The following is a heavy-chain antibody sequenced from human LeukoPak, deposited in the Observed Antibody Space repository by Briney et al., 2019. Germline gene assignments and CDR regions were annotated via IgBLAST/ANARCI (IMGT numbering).Heavy chain of an antibody. J-gene: IGHJ3*02. CDR3: ARGTSGTYDSSGYYYVPPDAFDI. D-gene: IGHD3-22*01. Sequence: ASVKVSCKASGYTFTSYGISWVRQAPGQGLEWMGWISAYNGNTNYAQKLQGRVTMTTDTSTSTAYMELRSLRSDDTAVYYCARGTSGTYDSSGYYYVPPDAFDIWGQGTMVTVSS. CDR2: ISAYNGNT. V-gene: IGHV1-18*01. CDR1: GYTFTSYG.